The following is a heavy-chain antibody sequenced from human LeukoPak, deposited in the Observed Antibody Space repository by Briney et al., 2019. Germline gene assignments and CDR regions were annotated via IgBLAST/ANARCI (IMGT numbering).Heavy chain of an antibody. V-gene: IGHV3-7*01. CDR3: AREGMFRGVPGAFDM. CDR2: LKHDGIEK. CDR1: GFTFSSYS. D-gene: IGHD3-10*01. Sequence: GGSLRLSCAASGFTFSSYSMNWVRQAPGKGPEWVANLKHDGIEKYLVDSVKGRFAISRDNAKNLLYLQMNNLRVEDTAVYYCAREGMFRGVPGAFDMWGQGTMVTVSS. J-gene: IGHJ3*02.